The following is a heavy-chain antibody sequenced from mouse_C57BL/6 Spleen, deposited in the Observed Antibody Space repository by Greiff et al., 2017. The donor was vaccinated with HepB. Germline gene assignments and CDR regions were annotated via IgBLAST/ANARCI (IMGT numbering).Heavy chain of an antibody. V-gene: IGHV1-54*01. D-gene: IGHD3-2*02. CDR1: GYAFTNYL. J-gene: IGHJ3*01. Sequence: QVQLKESGAELVRPGTSVKVSCKASGYAFTNYLIEWVKQRPGQGLEWIGVINPGSGGTNYNEKFKGKATLTADKSSSTAYMQRSSLTSEDSAVYFCARSKTAQATPFAYWGQGTLVTVSA. CDR3: ARSKTAQATPFAY. CDR2: INPGSGGT.